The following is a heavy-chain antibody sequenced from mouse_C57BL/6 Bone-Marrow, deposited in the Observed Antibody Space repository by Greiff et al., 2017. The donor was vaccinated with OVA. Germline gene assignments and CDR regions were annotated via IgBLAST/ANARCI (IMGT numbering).Heavy chain of an antibody. Sequence: QVQLQQSGAELVRPGASVTLSCKASGYTFTDYEMHWVKQTPVHGLEWIGAIDPETGGTAYNQKFKGKAILTADKSSSTAYMELRSLTSEDSAVYYCTMKRIYSSRAWFAYWGQGTLVTVSA. V-gene: IGHV1-15*01. D-gene: IGHD1-1*01. CDR1: GYTFTDYE. CDR3: TMKRIYSSRAWFAY. J-gene: IGHJ3*01. CDR2: IDPETGGT.